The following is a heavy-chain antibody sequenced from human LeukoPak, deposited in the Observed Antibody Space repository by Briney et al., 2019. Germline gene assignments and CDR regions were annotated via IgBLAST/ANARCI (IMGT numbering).Heavy chain of an antibody. CDR1: GYTFTSYD. CDR3: ARGGDEYDFWSGYYTYYYYGMDV. D-gene: IGHD3-3*01. J-gene: IGHJ6*02. V-gene: IGHV1-8*01. Sequence: ASVKVSCKASGYTFTSYDINWVRQATGQGLEWMGWMNPNSGNTGYAQEFQGRVTMTRNTSISTAYMELSSLRSEDTAVYYCARGGDEYDFWSGYYTYYYYGMDVWGQGPRSPSP. CDR2: MNPNSGNT.